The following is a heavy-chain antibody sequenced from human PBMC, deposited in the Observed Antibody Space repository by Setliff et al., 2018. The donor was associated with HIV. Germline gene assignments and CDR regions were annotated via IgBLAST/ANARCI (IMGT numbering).Heavy chain of an antibody. J-gene: IGHJ4*02. V-gene: IGHV1-3*04. D-gene: IGHD3-10*01. CDR2: INTGNGNT. CDR1: GYSFTSHS. CDR3: ARGSPMVRGVITPFDY. Sequence: ASVKVSCKASGYSFTSHSMHWVRQAPGQRLEWMGWINTGNGNTKYSQKFQGRVTITRDISASTAYMDLSSLTSEDTAVYYCARGSPMVRGVITPFDYWGQGTLVTVSS.